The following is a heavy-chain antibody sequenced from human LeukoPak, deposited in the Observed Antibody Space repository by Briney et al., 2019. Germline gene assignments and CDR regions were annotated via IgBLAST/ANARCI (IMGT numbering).Heavy chain of an antibody. CDR1: GDSISSGDYY. Sequence: SQTLSLTCTVSGDSISSGDYYWSWIRQPAGKGLEWIGRIYTSGSTNYNPSLKSRVTISVDTSKNQFSLKLSSVTAADTAVYYCARAGFGETGGMDYWGQGTLVTVSS. V-gene: IGHV4-61*02. D-gene: IGHD3-10*01. CDR2: IYTSGST. J-gene: IGHJ4*02. CDR3: ARAGFGETGGMDY.